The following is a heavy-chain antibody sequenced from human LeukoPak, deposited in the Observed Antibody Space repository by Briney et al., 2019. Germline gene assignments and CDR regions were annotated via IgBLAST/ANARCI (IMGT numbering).Heavy chain of an antibody. D-gene: IGHD3-22*01. J-gene: IGHJ3*02. Sequence: SETLSLTCTVSGGSISSYYWSWIRQPPGKGLEWIGYIYYSGSTNYNPSLKCRVTISVDTSKNQFSLKLSSVTAADTAVYHCARHYYDSSGRGAFDIWGQGTMVTVSS. V-gene: IGHV4-59*08. CDR1: GGSISSYY. CDR3: ARHYYDSSGRGAFDI. CDR2: IYYSGST.